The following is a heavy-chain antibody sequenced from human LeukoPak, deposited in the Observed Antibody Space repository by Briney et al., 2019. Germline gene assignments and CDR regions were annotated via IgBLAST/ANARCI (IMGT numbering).Heavy chain of an antibody. D-gene: IGHD2-2*01. CDR1: GGSISSSSYY. CDR2: IYYSGST. CDR3: ARELGYCSSTSCYVSYFDY. V-gene: IGHV4-39*07. J-gene: IGHJ4*02. Sequence: SETLSLTCTVSGGSISSSSYYWGWIRQPPGKGLEWIGSIYYSGSTYYNPSLKSRVTISVDKSKNQFSLKLSSVTAADTAVYYCARELGYCSSTSCYVSYFDYWGQGTLVTVSS.